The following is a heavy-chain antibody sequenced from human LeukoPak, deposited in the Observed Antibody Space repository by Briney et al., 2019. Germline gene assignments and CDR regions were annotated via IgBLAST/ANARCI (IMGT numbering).Heavy chain of an antibody. J-gene: IGHJ4*02. CDR2: LSWNSGSI. V-gene: IGHV3-9*01. CDR1: GFTFDDHA. Sequence: GRSLRLSCAASGFTFDDHAMHWVRQAPGKGLEWVSGLSWNSGSIDYADSVKGRITISRDNAKNSLYLQMNSLRAEDTALYYCAKGPGMATVKRYLDYWGQGTLVTVSS. CDR3: AKGPGMATVKRYLDY. D-gene: IGHD5-24*01.